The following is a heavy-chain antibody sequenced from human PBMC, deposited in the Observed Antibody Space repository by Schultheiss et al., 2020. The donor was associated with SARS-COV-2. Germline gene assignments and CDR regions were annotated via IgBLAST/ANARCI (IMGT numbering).Heavy chain of an antibody. D-gene: IGHD6-6*01. CDR1: GFTFSSYS. V-gene: IGHV3-21*04. J-gene: IGHJ4*02. CDR2: ISSSSSYI. CDR3: AKPQSAPDIAARHSFFDS. Sequence: GGSLRLSCAASGFTFSSYSMNWVRQAPGKGLEWVSSISSSSSYIYYADSVKGRFTISRDNAKNSLYLQMNSLRAEDTAVYYCAKPQSAPDIAARHSFFDSWGQGTLVTVSS.